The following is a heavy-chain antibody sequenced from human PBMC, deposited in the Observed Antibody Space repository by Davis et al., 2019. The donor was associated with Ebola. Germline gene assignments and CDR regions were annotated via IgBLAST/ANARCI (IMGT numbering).Heavy chain of an antibody. D-gene: IGHD5-18*01. Sequence: GESLKISCAASGFTFTSYAMHWVRQAPGKGLEWVAVVSYDGTNKYYVDSVKGRFTISRDNAKNSLYLQMNSLRDEDTAVYYCARGLEDTAMVILFYFDYWGQGTLVTVSS. CDR3: ARGLEDTAMVILFYFDY. CDR1: GFTFTSYA. V-gene: IGHV3-30*04. CDR2: VSYDGTNK. J-gene: IGHJ4*02.